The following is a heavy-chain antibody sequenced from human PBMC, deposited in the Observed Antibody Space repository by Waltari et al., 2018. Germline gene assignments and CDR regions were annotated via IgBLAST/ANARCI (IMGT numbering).Heavy chain of an antibody. D-gene: IGHD7-27*01. J-gene: IGHJ6*03. CDR1: GGSISRYY. CDR3: ARDFAGDEDYYYYYYMDV. CDR2: IYTSGST. V-gene: IGHV4-4*07. Sequence: QVQLRESGPGLVKPAETLSLTCTVLGGSISRYYWSCIRQPAGTGLEWTGRIYTSGSTNYNPSLKSRVTMSVDTSKNQFSLKLSSVTAADTAVYYCARDFAGDEDYYYYYYMDVWGKGTTVTVSS.